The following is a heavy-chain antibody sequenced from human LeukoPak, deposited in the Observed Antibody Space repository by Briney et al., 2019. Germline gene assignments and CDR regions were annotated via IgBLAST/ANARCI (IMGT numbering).Heavy chain of an antibody. CDR3: ARFTYSYDILTGYYLGFDY. J-gene: IGHJ4*02. V-gene: IGHV1-2*02. CDR2: INPNSGGT. Sequence: GASVKVSCKASGYTFTGYYMHWVRQAPGQGLEWMGWINPNSGGTNYAQKFQGRVTMTRDTSISTAYMELSRLRSDDTAVYYCARFTYSYDILTGYYLGFDYWGQGTLVTVSS. CDR1: GYTFTGYY. D-gene: IGHD3-9*01.